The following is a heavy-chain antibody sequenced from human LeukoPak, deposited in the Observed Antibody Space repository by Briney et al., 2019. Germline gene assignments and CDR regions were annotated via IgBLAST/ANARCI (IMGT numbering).Heavy chain of an antibody. J-gene: IGHJ3*02. V-gene: IGHV3-7*01. D-gene: IGHD3-10*01. CDR2: INEDGSVK. CDR3: AKDCCGSGSHDI. CDR1: GLTLSNYW. Sequence: PGGSLRLSCVAAGLTLSNYWMSWVRPVPGDGREWVANINEDGSVKYYVDSVKGRFTISRDNAKNSLYLQMNSLRAEDTALYSCAKDCCGSGSHDIWGQGTMVTVSS.